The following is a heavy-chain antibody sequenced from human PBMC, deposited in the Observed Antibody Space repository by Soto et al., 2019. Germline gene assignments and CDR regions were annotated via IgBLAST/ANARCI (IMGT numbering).Heavy chain of an antibody. Sequence: GGSLRLSCAASGFTFSDYYMAWIRQAPGKGLEWVSCISSNGNTIYYADSVKGRFTISRDDAKNSLYLQMNSLRAEDTAVYYCARDNYRFLIGLFDSWGQGTLVTVSS. CDR2: ISSNGNTI. V-gene: IGHV3-11*01. J-gene: IGHJ4*02. CDR1: GFTFSDYY. CDR3: ARDNYRFLIGLFDS. D-gene: IGHD3-3*02.